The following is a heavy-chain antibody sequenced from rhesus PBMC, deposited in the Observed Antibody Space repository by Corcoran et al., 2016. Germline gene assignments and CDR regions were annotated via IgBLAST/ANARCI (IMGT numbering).Heavy chain of an antibody. D-gene: IGHD3-3*01. J-gene: IGHJ4*01. V-gene: IGHV4-165*01. CDR2: ISGSSGST. CDR1: CAAFGGYY. CDR3: ASGIWTGYYNFLDY. Sequence: QVQLQESGPGLVKPSETLSLTCAVSCAAFGGYYLGWIRQPPGKGLEWIGYISGSSGSTDYNPSLKSRVTISTDTSKNKFSLKLSSVTAADTAVYYCASGIWTGYYNFLDYWGQGVLVTVSS.